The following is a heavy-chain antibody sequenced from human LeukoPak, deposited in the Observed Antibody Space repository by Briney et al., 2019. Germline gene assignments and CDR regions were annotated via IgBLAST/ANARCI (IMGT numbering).Heavy chain of an antibody. V-gene: IGHV1-69*01. J-gene: IGHJ4*02. D-gene: IGHD6-19*01. CDR3: ARPYSSGWTHFDY. Sequence: SVKVSCRASGGTFSSYAISWVRQAPGQGLEWMGGIIPIFGTANYAQKFQGRVTITADESTSTAYMELSSLRSEDTAVYYCARPYSSGWTHFDYWGQGTLVTVSS. CDR1: GGTFSSYA. CDR2: IIPIFGTA.